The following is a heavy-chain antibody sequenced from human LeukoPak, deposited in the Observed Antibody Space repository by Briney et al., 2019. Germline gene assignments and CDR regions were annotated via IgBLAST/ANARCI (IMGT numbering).Heavy chain of an antibody. CDR2: ISAYNGNT. Sequence: ASVKVSCKASRYTFSRNGVSWVRQAPGQGLEWLGWISAYNGNTNYAQKFQGRVIVTTDTSTSTTYMELRSLTSDDTAVYYCVRRPVEAMGFFDYWGQGTLVTVSS. D-gene: IGHD6-19*01. CDR1: RYTFSRNG. CDR3: VRRPVEAMGFFDY. J-gene: IGHJ4*02. V-gene: IGHV1-18*01.